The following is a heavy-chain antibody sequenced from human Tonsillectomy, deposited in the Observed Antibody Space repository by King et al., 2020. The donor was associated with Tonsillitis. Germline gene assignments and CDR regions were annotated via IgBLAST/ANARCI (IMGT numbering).Heavy chain of an antibody. Sequence: TLKESGPVLVKPTETLTLTCTVSGFSLSNARMGVSWIRQPPGKALEWLAHIFSNDEKSYSTSLKSRLTISKDTSKSQVVLTMTNMDPVDTATYYCALIDRVFSSTSSPGSRPSYYYSYYGMDVWGQGTTVTVSS. D-gene: IGHD2-2*01. CDR1: GFSLSNARMG. CDR3: ALIDRVFSSTSSPGSRPSYYYSYYGMDV. V-gene: IGHV2-26*01. J-gene: IGHJ6*02. CDR2: IFSNDEK.